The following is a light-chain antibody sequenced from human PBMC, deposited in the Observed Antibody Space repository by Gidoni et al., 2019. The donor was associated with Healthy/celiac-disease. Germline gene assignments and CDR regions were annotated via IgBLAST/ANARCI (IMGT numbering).Light chain of an antibody. Sequence: EIVLTQSPGTLSLSPGERATLSCTASQSVSSSHLAWYQQKPGQAPRLLIYGASSRATGIPDRFSGSGSGTDFTLTISRLEPEDFAVYYCQQYGSSPPYTFGQGTKLEIK. V-gene: IGKV3-20*01. CDR3: QQYGSSPPYT. CDR1: QSVSSSH. CDR2: GAS. J-gene: IGKJ2*01.